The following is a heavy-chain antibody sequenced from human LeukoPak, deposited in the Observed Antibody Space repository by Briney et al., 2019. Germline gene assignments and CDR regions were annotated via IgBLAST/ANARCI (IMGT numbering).Heavy chain of an antibody. D-gene: IGHD6-13*01. V-gene: IGHV4-4*07. CDR1: GGSIVSHY. CDR2: FYASGTT. J-gene: IGHJ4*02. Sequence: PSETLSLIWTVSGGSIVSHYWNWIRQPAGRGLEWIGRFYASGTTNTSPSLKSRVTMSVDTSKNQFSLKLSSVTAADTAVYYCAKDSSTWGNLAGHFDSWGQGTLVTVSS. CDR3: AKDSSTWGNLAGHFDS.